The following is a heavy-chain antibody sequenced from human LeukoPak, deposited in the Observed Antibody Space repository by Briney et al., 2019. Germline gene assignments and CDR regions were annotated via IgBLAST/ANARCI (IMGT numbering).Heavy chain of an antibody. Sequence: ASVKVSCKASGYTFTSYGISWVRQAPGQGLEWMGWISAYNGNTNYAQKCQGRVTMTTDPSTTTAYKEMRNLRSCDTTMYYFARPLGSAWGYWGKGTLVTVSS. J-gene: IGHJ4*02. CDR3: ARPLGSAWGY. V-gene: IGHV1-18*01. CDR1: GYTFTSYG. D-gene: IGHD6-19*01. CDR2: ISAYNGNT.